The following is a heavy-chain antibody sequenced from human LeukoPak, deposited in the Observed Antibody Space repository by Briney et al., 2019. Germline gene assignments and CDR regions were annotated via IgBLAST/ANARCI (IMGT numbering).Heavy chain of an antibody. CDR3: AGGVAAAELDP. CDR1: GGTFSSYA. Sequence: GASVKVSCKASGGTFSSYAISWVRQAPGQGLEWMGGIIPIFGTANYAQKFQGRVTITTDESTSTAYMELSNLRSEDTAVYYCAGGVAAAELDPWGQGTLVTVSS. J-gene: IGHJ5*02. D-gene: IGHD6-13*01. V-gene: IGHV1-69*05. CDR2: IIPIFGTA.